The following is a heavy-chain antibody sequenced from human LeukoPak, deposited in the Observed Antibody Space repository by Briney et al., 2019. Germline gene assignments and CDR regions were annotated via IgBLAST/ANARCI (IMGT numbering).Heavy chain of an antibody. D-gene: IGHD7-27*01. CDR1: SGSISSDTHY. CDR3: ARGATGEDWFDP. V-gene: IGHV4-39*07. CDR2: LGNDGKT. J-gene: IGHJ5*02. Sequence: SETLSLTCTVSSGSISSDTHYLAWIRQPPGKGLEWIGALGNDGKTYSNPSLKSRVTISVDTSQNQFSLNLNSVTAADTALYYCARGATGEDWFDPWGQGTLVTVSS.